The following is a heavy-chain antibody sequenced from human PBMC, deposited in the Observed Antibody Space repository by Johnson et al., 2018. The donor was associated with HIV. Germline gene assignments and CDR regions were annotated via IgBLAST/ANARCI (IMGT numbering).Heavy chain of an antibody. D-gene: IGHD4-23*01. V-gene: IGHV3-66*01. CDR2: IYSGGTT. CDR3: ARIVRMTTGVIGDAFDS. J-gene: IGHJ3*02. CDR1: GFTVSSNY. Sequence: VQLVESGGVVVQPGGSLRLSCAASGFTVSSNYMNWVRQAPGKGLEWVSVIYSGGTTYHADSVKGRFIISRDNSKNTRYLQMNSLRAEDTAVYYCARIVRMTTGVIGDAFDSWGQGTKVTVSS.